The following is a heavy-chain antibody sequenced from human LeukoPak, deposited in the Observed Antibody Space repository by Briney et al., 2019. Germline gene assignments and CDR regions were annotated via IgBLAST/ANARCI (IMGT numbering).Heavy chain of an antibody. V-gene: IGHV3-23*01. CDR1: GFTFSSYA. D-gene: IGHD5-24*01. J-gene: IGHJ4*02. CDR2: ISGSGGNT. CDR3: AKDQWRDDDNLIY. Sequence: PGGSLRLSCAASGFTFSSYAMSWVRQAPGKGLQWVSAISGSGGNTYYADSVKGRFTISRDNSKNTLFLQMNSLRAEDTAVYYCAKDQWRDDDNLIYWGQGTLVTVSS.